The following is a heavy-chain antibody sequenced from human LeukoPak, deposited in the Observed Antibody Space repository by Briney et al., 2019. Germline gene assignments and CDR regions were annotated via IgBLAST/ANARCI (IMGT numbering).Heavy chain of an antibody. CDR1: GYSFTSYW. D-gene: IGHD2-8*01. CDR2: IYPGDSDT. Sequence: GESLKISCKGSGYSFTSYWIGWVRQMPGKGLEWMGIIYPGDSDTRYSPSFQGQVTISADKSISTAYLQWSSLKASDTAMYYCARSLGVYGTSLGSWFDPWGQGTLVTVFS. V-gene: IGHV5-51*01. CDR3: ARSLGVYGTSLGSWFDP. J-gene: IGHJ5*02.